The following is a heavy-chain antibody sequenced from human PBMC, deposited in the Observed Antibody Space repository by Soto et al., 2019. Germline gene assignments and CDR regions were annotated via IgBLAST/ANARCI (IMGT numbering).Heavy chain of an antibody. Sequence: QLQLQESGSGLVKPSQTLSLTCAVSGGSISSGGDSWSWIRQPPGKGLEWIGYIHHSGSTYYNPSLKSRVTISVDRSKIQFSLRLTSVTAADTAVYYCARERSASSWYEGWFDPWGQGILVTVSS. CDR1: GGSISSGGDS. D-gene: IGHD6-13*01. CDR2: IHHSGST. V-gene: IGHV4-30-2*01. J-gene: IGHJ5*02. CDR3: ARERSASSWYEGWFDP.